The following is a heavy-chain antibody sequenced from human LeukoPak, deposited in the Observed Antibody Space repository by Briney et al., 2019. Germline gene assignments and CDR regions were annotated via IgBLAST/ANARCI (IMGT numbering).Heavy chain of an antibody. Sequence: GGSLRLSCAASGFTFSCYGMHWVRQAPGKGLEWVAFIRYDGSNKYYADSVKGRFTISRDNSKNTLYLQMNSLRAEDTAVYYCARDGSRRFPVHTVTTDYWGQGTLVTVSS. CDR2: IRYDGSNK. D-gene: IGHD4-17*01. CDR1: GFTFSCYG. CDR3: ARDGSRRFPVHTVTTDY. J-gene: IGHJ4*02. V-gene: IGHV3-30*02.